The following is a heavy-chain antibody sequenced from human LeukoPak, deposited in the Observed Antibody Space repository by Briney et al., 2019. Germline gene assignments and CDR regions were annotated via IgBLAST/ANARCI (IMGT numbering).Heavy chain of an antibody. Sequence: GGSLRLSCAASGFTLSSFGMVWVRQAPGKGLEWVTLMWYDGRNKYYADSVKGRFTISRDNSKNTVYLQMNSLRGEDTAVYYCAKASSNYFYYFEYWGQGTLVTVSS. CDR2: MWYDGRNK. J-gene: IGHJ4*02. D-gene: IGHD2/OR15-2a*01. V-gene: IGHV3-33*06. CDR3: AKASSNYFYYFEY. CDR1: GFTLSSFG.